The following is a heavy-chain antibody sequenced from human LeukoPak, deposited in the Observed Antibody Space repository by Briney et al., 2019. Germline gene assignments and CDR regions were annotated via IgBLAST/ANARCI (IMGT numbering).Heavy chain of an antibody. D-gene: IGHD1-26*01. V-gene: IGHV4-4*07. Sequence: SETLSLTCTVSGGSMSSYYWSWVRQPAGKGLEWIGRIYTSGSTNYSPSLNSRVTMSVDTSKNQFTLHLSSVTAADTAVYYCARRGDSGSYQWYFDYWGQGTLVTVSS. CDR3: ARRGDSGSYQWYFDY. J-gene: IGHJ4*02. CDR2: IYTSGST. CDR1: GGSMSSYY.